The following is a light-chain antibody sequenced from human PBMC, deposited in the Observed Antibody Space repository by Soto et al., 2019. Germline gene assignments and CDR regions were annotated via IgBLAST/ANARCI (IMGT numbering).Light chain of an antibody. CDR1: QSISSW. Sequence: DIQMTQSPSTLSASVGDRVTITCRASQSISSWLAWYQQKPGKAPKLLIYAASSLQSGVPSRFSGSGSGTDFTLTISSLQPEDFANYYGQQSYSTLTWTFGQGTKVDIK. J-gene: IGKJ1*01. CDR2: AAS. CDR3: QQSYSTLTWT. V-gene: IGKV1-39*01.